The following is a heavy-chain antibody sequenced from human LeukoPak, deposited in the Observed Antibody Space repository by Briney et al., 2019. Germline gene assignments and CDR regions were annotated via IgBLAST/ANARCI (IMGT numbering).Heavy chain of an antibody. CDR3: ARGVTGTPRVDF. CDR1: GYTFTGYY. V-gene: IGHV1-2*02. Sequence: ASVKVSCKASGYTFTGYYMHWVRQAPGQGLEWMGWINPNSGATSYAQNFQGRVTMTRDTSISTAYMELNRPRSDDTAVYYCARGVTGTPRVDFWGQGTLVTVSS. D-gene: IGHD1-7*01. CDR2: INPNSGAT. J-gene: IGHJ4*02.